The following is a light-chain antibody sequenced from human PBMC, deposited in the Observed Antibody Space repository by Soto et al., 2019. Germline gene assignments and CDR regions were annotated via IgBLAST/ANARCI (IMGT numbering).Light chain of an antibody. J-gene: IGKJ1*01. V-gene: IGKV3-20*01. CDR2: GAS. CDR3: QQYDSSPWT. CDR1: QSVKRNY. Sequence: EIVLTQSPGTLSLSPGERATLSCRTSQSVKRNYLAWYQQKPGQAPRLFIYGASSRAAGVPDRFSGFGSGTDFTLTISRLEPDDFAIYYCQQYDSSPWTFDQGTKVEVK.